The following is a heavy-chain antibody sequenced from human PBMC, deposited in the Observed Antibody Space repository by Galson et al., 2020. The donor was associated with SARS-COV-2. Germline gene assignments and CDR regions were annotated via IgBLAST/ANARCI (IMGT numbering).Heavy chain of an antibody. J-gene: IGHJ6*02. D-gene: IGHD5-12*01. CDR2: IYTSGST. CDR1: GGSISSGSYY. V-gene: IGHV4-61*02. CDR3: ARSWDGYKYYYYGMDV. Sequence: SQTLSLTCTVSGGSISSGSYYWSWIRQPAGNGLEWIGRIYTSGSTNYNPSLKSRVTISVDTSKNQFSLNLSSVTAADTAVYYCARSWDGYKYYYYGMDVWGQGTTVTVSS.